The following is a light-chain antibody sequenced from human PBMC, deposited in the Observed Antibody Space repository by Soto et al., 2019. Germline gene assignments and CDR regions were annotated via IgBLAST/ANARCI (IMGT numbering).Light chain of an antibody. CDR2: EVS. J-gene: IGLJ1*01. V-gene: IGLV2-8*01. CDR3: RSYAGTSNLYF. Sequence: QSVLTKPPSASGSPGQSVTISCSRTSSDVGAYNYVSWYQQHPGKAPKLMIYEVSKRPSGVPDRFSGSKSGNPASLTVSGLQAEDEADHYCRSYAGTSNLYFFGTGTKVTVL. CDR1: SSDVGAYNY.